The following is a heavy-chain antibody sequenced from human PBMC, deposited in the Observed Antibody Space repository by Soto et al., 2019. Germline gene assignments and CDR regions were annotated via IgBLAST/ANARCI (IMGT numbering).Heavy chain of an antibody. D-gene: IGHD1-26*01. J-gene: IGHJ4*02. Sequence: GGSLRLSCAASGFTFSSYAMHWVRQAPGKGLEWVAVIAYDGSNKYYADSVKGRFTISRDNSKSTLYLQMNSLRAEDTAVYYCARLKWELPGFDYWGQGPLVTVYS. CDR1: GFTFSSYA. V-gene: IGHV3-30-3*01. CDR2: IAYDGSNK. CDR3: ARLKWELPGFDY.